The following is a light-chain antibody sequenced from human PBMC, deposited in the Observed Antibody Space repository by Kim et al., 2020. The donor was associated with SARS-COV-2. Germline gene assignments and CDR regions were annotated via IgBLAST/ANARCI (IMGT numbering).Light chain of an antibody. CDR3: QTWGTGNVV. CDR2: LNSDGSH. J-gene: IGLJ2*01. CDR1: SGHSDYA. Sequence: QLVLTQSPSASASLGASVKLTCTLSSGHSDYAIAWHQQQPEKGPRYLMKLNSDGSHSKGDGIPDRFSGSSSGAERYLTISSLQSDDEADYYCQTWGTGNVVFGGGTQLTVL. V-gene: IGLV4-69*01.